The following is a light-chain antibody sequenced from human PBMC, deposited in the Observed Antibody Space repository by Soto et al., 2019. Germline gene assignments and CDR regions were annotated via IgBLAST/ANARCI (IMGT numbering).Light chain of an antibody. J-gene: IGKJ1*01. CDR3: QHYNSYSEE. CDR1: QSISSY. V-gene: IGKV1-39*01. CDR2: AAS. Sequence: DIQMAQSPSSLSAPVGDRVTVTCRASQSISSYLNWYQQKPGKAPKLLIYAASSLQSGVPSRFSGSGSGTEFTLTISSLQPDDFATYYCQHYNSYSEEFGQGTKGDIK.